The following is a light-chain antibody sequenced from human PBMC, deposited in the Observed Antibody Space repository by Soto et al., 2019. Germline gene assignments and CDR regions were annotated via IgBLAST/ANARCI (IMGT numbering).Light chain of an antibody. CDR1: QSVSNY. CDR2: DAS. J-gene: IGKJ2*01. V-gene: IGKV3-11*01. Sequence: EIVLTQSPATLSLSPGGRATLSCRASQSVSNYLTWYQHKPGQAPRLLIYDASNRATGIPARFSGSGSGTDFTLTISSLEPEDFAVYYCQQRNDWPPYTFGQGTKVDSK. CDR3: QQRNDWPPYT.